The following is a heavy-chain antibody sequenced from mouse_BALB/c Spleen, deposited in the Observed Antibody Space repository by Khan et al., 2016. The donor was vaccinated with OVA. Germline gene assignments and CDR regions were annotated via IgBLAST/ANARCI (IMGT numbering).Heavy chain of an antibody. D-gene: IGHD4-1*01. CDR3: ARLGPGFSY. CDR1: GYSITSDYA. V-gene: IGHV3-2*02. J-gene: IGHJ3*01. CDR2: ISDWRST. Sequence: EVQLVESGPGLVKPSQSLSLTCTVAGYSITSDYACNWTRQFPGNKLEWMGYISDWRSTSYNPSSRIRISITRDNSQNRFFLQVNTVTTEDTATFCCARLGPGFSYWGQGTLVTVSA.